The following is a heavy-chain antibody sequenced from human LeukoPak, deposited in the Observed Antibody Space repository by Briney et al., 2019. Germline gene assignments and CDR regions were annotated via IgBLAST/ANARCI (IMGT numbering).Heavy chain of an antibody. Sequence: PSETLSLTCTVSGGSISSYHRSWIRQSAGRELEWIGRVYNTGTTNSNPSLKSRVTMSVDTSKNRFSLKLTSVTAADTAVYFCARDRIAETATGYDYWGQGTLVTVSS. CDR2: VYNTGTT. J-gene: IGHJ4*02. CDR3: ARDRIAETATGYDY. CDR1: GGSISSYH. V-gene: IGHV4-4*07. D-gene: IGHD6-13*01.